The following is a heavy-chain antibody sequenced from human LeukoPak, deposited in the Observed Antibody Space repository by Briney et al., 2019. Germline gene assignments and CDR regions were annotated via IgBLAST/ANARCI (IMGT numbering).Heavy chain of an antibody. CDR2: INHSGDT. Sequence: PSETLSLTCAVYGVSFSGYYWTWIRQPPGKGLEWIGEINHSGDTNYNPSLKSRVTISVDTSKNQFSLKLSSVTAADTAVYYCVRGRVKGKYWGQGTLVTVSS. J-gene: IGHJ4*02. V-gene: IGHV4-34*01. CDR3: VRGRVKGKY. CDR1: GVSFSGYY. D-gene: IGHD2/OR15-2a*01.